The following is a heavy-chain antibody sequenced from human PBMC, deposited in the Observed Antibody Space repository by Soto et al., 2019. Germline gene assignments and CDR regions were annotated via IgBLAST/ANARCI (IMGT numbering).Heavy chain of an antibody. D-gene: IGHD2-15*01. J-gene: IGHJ6*02. CDR1: GDSISSDGYY. CDR2: IYHSGNT. V-gene: IGHV4-31*03. Sequence: QVQLQESGPGLVKPSQTLSLTCTVSGDSISSDGYYWSWIRQHPGKGLEWIGYIYHSGNTYYNPSLTSRVTISADTSKHPVSLKVSSVTAADTAVYYCARDAAVEGMDVWGQGTTVTVS. CDR3: ARDAAVEGMDV.